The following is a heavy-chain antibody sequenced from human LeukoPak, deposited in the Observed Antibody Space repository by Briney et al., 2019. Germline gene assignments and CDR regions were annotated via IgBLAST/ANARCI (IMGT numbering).Heavy chain of an antibody. CDR2: ITGTGDTT. Sequence: GGSLRLSCAASGFTFSRYAVSWVRQAPGKGLEWVSGITGTGDTTYYADSVKGRFTISRDNSKNTLYLQMNSLRAEDTAVYYCAKVPLGLSEWQPRYYMDVWGKRTTVTVSS. J-gene: IGHJ6*03. CDR1: GFTFSRYA. D-gene: IGHD3-3*01. V-gene: IGHV3-23*01. CDR3: AKVPLGLSEWQPRYYMDV.